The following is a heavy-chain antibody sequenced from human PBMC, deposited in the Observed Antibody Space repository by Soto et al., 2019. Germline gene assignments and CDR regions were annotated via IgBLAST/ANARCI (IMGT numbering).Heavy chain of an antibody. J-gene: IGHJ6*02. V-gene: IGHV4-59*01. CDR1: GGSISSYY. Sequence: RSLTCTVSGGSISSYYWSWIRQPPGKGLEWIGYIYYSGSTNYNPSLKSRVTISVDTSKNQFSLKLSSVTAADTAVYYCARGVEMAKIGSYYYGMDVWGQGTTVTVYS. D-gene: IGHD5-12*01. CDR3: ARGVEMAKIGSYYYGMDV. CDR2: IYYSGST.